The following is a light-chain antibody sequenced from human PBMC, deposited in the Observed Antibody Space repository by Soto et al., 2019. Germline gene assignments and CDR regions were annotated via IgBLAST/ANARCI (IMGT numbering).Light chain of an antibody. V-gene: IGKV3-20*01. Sequence: EIVLTQSPGTLSLSPGERATLSCRASQSVSSSYLAWYQQKPGQAPRLVIYGASTRATGIPDRFSGSGSGTDFALTISRLEPEDFAVYYCQQYGSSLLFGGGNKVEIK. CDR1: QSVSSSY. J-gene: IGKJ4*01. CDR3: QQYGSSLL. CDR2: GAS.